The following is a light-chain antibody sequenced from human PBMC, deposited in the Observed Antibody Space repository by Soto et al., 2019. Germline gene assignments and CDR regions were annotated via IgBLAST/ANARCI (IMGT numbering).Light chain of an antibody. J-gene: IGKJ4*01. V-gene: IGKV1-39*01. CDR3: QQTYSDIS. Sequence: DVRMTQSPSSLSASVGDTITITCRASRTINTCLNWFQQKPGEPPRLLIYGASTLYDGVPSRFSGSGSGADFTLTISGLQPEDFASYHCQQTYSDISFGGGTKVDIK. CDR2: GAS. CDR1: RTINTC.